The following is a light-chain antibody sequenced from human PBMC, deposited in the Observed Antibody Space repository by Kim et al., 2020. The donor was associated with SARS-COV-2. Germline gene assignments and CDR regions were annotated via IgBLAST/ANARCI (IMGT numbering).Light chain of an antibody. V-gene: IGLV2-8*01. CDR1: SRDGGGYNY. Sequence: GQSVTISGTGTSRDGGGYNYVSWYQQYPGRAPKLMIYEVSKRPSGVPDRFSGAKSGNTASLTVCGLQAEDEADYYCSAYAGNNLYVFGTGTKVTVL. CDR2: EVS. J-gene: IGLJ1*01. CDR3: SAYAGNNLYV.